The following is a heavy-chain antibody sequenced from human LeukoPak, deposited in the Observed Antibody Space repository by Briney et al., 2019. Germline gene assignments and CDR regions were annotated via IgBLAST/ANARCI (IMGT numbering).Heavy chain of an antibody. V-gene: IGHV5-51*01. J-gene: IGHJ3*02. CDR2: IYPSDSDT. CDR3: ASRRMKAVALDAFDI. Sequence: GESLKISCTVSGYTFSSYWIGWIRHLPGKGLEWVGIIYPSDSDTRYSPSFQGQVSISADKSISTAYLQWSSLKASDTAMYYCASRRMKAVALDAFDIWGQGTMVTVSS. D-gene: IGHD6-19*01. CDR1: GYTFSSYW.